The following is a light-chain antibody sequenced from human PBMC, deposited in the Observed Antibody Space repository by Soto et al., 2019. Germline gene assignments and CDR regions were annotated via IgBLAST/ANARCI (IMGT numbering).Light chain of an antibody. CDR3: QQSSSTPVLDT. Sequence: DIQMTQSPSSLSASVGDRVTITCRASQSITNYLNWYQQKPGKAPKLLIYGASTLQSGVPSRFSGSGYGADFTFTINSLQPEDFATYYCQQSSSTPVLDTFGQGTRLEMK. CDR1: QSITNY. J-gene: IGKJ5*01. CDR2: GAS. V-gene: IGKV1-39*01.